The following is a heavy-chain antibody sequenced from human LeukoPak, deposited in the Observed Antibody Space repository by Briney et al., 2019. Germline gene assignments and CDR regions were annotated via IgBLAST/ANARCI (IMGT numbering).Heavy chain of an antibody. V-gene: IGHV3-30*04. D-gene: IGHD3-22*01. CDR2: ISYDGSNK. CDR1: GFTFSSYA. CDR3: ARDLYYYDSSGYYSGAFDI. Sequence: GGSLRLSCAAAGFTFSSYAMHWVRQAPGKGLEWVAVISYDGSNKYYADSVEGRFTISRDNSKNTLYLQMNSRRAEDTAVYYCARDLYYYDSSGYYSGAFDIWGQGTMVTVSS. J-gene: IGHJ3*02.